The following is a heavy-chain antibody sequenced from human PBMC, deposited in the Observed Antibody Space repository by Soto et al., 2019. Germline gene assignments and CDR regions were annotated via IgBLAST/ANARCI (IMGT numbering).Heavy chain of an antibody. Sequence: GASVKVSCKASGYTFTSYGISWVRQAPGQGLEWMGRISAYNGNTNYAQKLQGRVTMTTDTSTSTAYMELRSLRSDDTAVYYCASSDDSSGYGQYDAFDIWGQGTMVTVSS. CDR2: ISAYNGNT. CDR1: GYTFTSYG. CDR3: ASSDDSSGYGQYDAFDI. D-gene: IGHD3-22*01. J-gene: IGHJ3*02. V-gene: IGHV1-18*01.